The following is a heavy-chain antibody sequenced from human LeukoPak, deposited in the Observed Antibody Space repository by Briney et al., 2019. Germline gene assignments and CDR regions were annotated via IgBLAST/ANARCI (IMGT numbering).Heavy chain of an antibody. CDR1: GFTFSSYS. J-gene: IGHJ4*02. Sequence: GGSLRLSCAASGFTFSSYSMNWVRQAPGKGLEWVSHITASGTAMFNADSVKGRFTISRDNAKNSLYLQMNSLRAEDTAIYYCTRVGYIDEGIDYWGQGTLVTVSS. V-gene: IGHV3-48*01. CDR3: TRVGYIDEGIDY. D-gene: IGHD5-24*01. CDR2: ITASGTAM.